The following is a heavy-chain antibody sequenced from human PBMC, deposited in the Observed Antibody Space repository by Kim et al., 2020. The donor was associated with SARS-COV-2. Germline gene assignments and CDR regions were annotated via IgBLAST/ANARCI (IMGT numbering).Heavy chain of an antibody. CDR1: GITFSDYW. CDR2: IKQDGSET. J-gene: IGHJ4*02. V-gene: IGHV3-7*01. CDR3: ASGSAFASGSFYRHVDY. D-gene: IGHD3-10*01. Sequence: GGSLRLSCAASGITFSDYWVTWVRQAPGKGLEWVANIKQDGSETNSVDSVRGRFIISRDSAKNSVYLQMNSLRAEDTAVYYCASGSAFASGSFYRHVDYWGQGTLVTLSS.